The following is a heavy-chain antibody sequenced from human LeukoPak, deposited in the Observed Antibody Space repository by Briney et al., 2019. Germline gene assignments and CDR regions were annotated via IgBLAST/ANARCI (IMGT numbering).Heavy chain of an antibody. D-gene: IGHD2-15*01. CDR1: EFTFFTYW. CDR3: AKPPPLKGYLAGV. J-gene: IGHJ6*02. V-gene: IGHV3-7*03. CDR2: IKQDGSEK. Sequence: GGSLRLSCAASEFTFFTYWMTWVCQAPGKGLEWVANIKQDGSEKYYVDSVKGRFTISRDNAKNSLYLQMNSLRVEDTAVYYCAKPPPLKGYLAGVWGQGTTVTVSS.